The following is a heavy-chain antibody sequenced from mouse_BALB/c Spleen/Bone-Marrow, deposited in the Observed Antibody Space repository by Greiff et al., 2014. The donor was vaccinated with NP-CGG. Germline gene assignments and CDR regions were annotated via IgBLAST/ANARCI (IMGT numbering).Heavy chain of an antibody. J-gene: IGHJ3*01. CDR3: ARPRFAY. CDR2: ITPSTGYI. CDR1: GYTFTSYR. Sequence: QVQLKESGAELAKPGASVKMSCKASGYTFTSYRMHWIKQRPGQGLEWIGYITPSTGYIEYNQKFRDKATLTADKSSSTAYMQLSSLTSEDSAVYYCARPRFAYWGQGTLVTVSA. V-gene: IGHV1-4*01.